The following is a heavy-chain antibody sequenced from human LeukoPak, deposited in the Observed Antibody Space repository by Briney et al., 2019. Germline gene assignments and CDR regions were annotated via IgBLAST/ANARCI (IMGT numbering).Heavy chain of an antibody. Sequence: WGSLRLSCAASGFTFSSYAMNWVRQAPGKGLEGVAGISSGDRTFHAESVKGRFTISRDKSKDTLYLQMTSLRAEDTAVYYCAKDATASPYFHWFDNWGQGTQVIVSS. CDR2: ISSGDRT. CDR1: GFTFSSYA. J-gene: IGHJ4*02. D-gene: IGHD3-9*01. V-gene: IGHV3-23*01. CDR3: AKDATASPYFHWFDN.